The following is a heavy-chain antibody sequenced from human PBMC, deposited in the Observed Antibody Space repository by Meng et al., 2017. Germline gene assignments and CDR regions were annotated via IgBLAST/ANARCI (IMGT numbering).Heavy chain of an antibody. CDR3: AGGLMVNDY. CDR2: ISYDGSNK. Sequence: QAQLVESGGVVVRPGRSLRLSCAGSGFTFSSYAMHWVRQAPGKGLEWVAVISYDGSNKYYADSVKGRFTISRDNSKNTLYLQMNSLRAEDTAVYYCAGGLMVNDYWGQGTLVTVSS. CDR1: GFTFSSYA. V-gene: IGHV3-30*01. J-gene: IGHJ4*02. D-gene: IGHD3-10*01.